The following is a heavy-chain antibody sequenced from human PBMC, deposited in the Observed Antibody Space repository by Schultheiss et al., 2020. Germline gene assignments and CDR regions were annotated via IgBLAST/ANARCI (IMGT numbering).Heavy chain of an antibody. J-gene: IGHJ6*04. V-gene: IGHV3-33*08. CDR2: IWYDGSNK. Sequence: GGSLRLSCAASGFTFSSYGMHWVRQAPGKGLEWVAVIWYDGSNKYYADSVKGRFTISRDNSKNTLHLQMNSLRAEDTAVYYCAADSSSFNYYYYGMDVWGKGTTVTVSS. D-gene: IGHD6-13*01. CDR1: GFTFSSYG. CDR3: AADSSSFNYYYYGMDV.